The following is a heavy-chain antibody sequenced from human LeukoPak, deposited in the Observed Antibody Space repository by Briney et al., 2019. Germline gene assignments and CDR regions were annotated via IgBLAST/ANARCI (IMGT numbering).Heavy chain of an antibody. CDR2: ISGGGVTT. D-gene: IGHD3-16*01. V-gene: IGHV3-23*01. CDR1: GFTFTNDW. Sequence: GGSLRLSCAASGFTFTNDWMNWVRQAPGKGLEWVSGISGGGVTTYYADSVKGRFTISRDNSKNTLYLQMNSLRADDTAIYYCARNQQLGGHSYYYYGMDVWGQGTAVTVSS. CDR3: ARNQQLGGHSYYYYGMDV. J-gene: IGHJ6*02.